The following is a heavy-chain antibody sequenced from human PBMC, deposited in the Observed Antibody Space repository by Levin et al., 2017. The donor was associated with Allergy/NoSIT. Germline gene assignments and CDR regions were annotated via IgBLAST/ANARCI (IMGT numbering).Heavy chain of an antibody. CDR1: GFTFSSYG. CDR3: AKIWYVDDYSNPIDY. CDR2: ISYDGSNK. D-gene: IGHD4-11*01. Sequence: GGSLRLSCAASGFTFSSYGMHWVRQAPGKGLEWVAVISYDGSNKYYADSVKGRFTISRDNSKNTLYLQMNSLRAEDTAVYYCAKIWYVDDYSNPIDYWGQGTLVTVSS. J-gene: IGHJ4*02. V-gene: IGHV3-30*18.